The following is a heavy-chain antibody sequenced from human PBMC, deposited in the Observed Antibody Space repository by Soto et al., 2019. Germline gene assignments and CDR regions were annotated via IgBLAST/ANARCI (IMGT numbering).Heavy chain of an antibody. Sequence: QVQLVQSGAEVKKPGSSVKVSCKASGGTFSSYAISWVRQAPGQGLEWMGGIIPIFGTANYAQKFQGRVTITADESTSTAYMELSSLRSEDTAVYYCAREYIFCSSTSCYWGHIWFDPWGQGTLVTVSS. CDR1: GGTFSSYA. V-gene: IGHV1-69*01. D-gene: IGHD2-2*01. CDR3: AREYIFCSSTSCYWGHIWFDP. J-gene: IGHJ5*02. CDR2: IIPIFGTA.